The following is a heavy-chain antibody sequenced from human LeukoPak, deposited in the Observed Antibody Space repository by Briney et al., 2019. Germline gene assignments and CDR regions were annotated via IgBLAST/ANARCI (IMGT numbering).Heavy chain of an antibody. J-gene: IGHJ3*02. CDR3: ARRLTYYYGSGTVNDAFDI. CDR2: IGTGGDT. CDR1: GFTFSSYD. Sequence: GWPLILSCAASGFTFSSYDIHWVRQGTGKGLEWVSAIGTGGDTHYAGSVKGRFTISRENAKNSLYLQMNSLRAGDTAVYYCARRLTYYYGSGTVNDAFDIWGQGTMVTVSS. D-gene: IGHD3-10*01. V-gene: IGHV3-13*04.